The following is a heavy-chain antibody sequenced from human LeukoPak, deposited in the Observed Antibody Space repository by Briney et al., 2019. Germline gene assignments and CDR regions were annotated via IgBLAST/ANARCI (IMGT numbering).Heavy chain of an antibody. Sequence: PGGSLRLSCEASGFTFSNYAMHWVRQAPGKGLEWVALISYDGSKKYYADSVKGRFTISRDNSKNTLYVQTNSLRAEDTAVYSCARPCSGVSCYSGCDWYFDLWGRGTLVSVSS. CDR1: GFTFSNYA. D-gene: IGHD2-15*01. V-gene: IGHV3-30-3*01. CDR3: ARPCSGVSCYSGCDWYFDL. CDR2: ISYDGSKK. J-gene: IGHJ2*01.